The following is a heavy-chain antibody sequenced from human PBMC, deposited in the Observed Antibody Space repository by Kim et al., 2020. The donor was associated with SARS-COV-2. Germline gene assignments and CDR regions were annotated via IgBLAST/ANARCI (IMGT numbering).Heavy chain of an antibody. J-gene: IGHJ6*02. Sequence: SETLSLTCTVSGGSVSSGSYYWSWIRQPPGKGLEWIGYIYYSGSTNYNPSLKSRVTISVDTSKNQFSLKLSSVTAADTAVYYCARESHRHGMDVWGQGTTVTVSS. CDR1: GGSVSSGSYY. V-gene: IGHV4-61*01. CDR2: IYYSGST. CDR3: ARESHRHGMDV.